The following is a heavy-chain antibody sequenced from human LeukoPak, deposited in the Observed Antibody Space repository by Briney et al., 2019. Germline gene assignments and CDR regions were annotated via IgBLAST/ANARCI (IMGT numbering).Heavy chain of an antibody. J-gene: IGHJ4*02. V-gene: IGHV3-21*01. CDR2: ISSSSSYI. CDR1: GFTFSSYS. Sequence: PGGSLRLSCAASGFTFSSYSMNWVRQAPGKGLEWVSSISSSSSYIYYADSMKGRFTISRDNAKNSLYLQMSSLRDQDTAVVYCARDTDYYGSGSLPIDYWGQGTLVTVSS. CDR3: ARDTDYYGSGSLPIDY. D-gene: IGHD3-10*01.